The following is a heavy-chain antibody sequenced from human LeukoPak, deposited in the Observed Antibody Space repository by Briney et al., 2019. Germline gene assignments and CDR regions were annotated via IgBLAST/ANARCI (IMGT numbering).Heavy chain of an antibody. CDR2: ISGRGGST. CDR1: GFTFSSYA. J-gene: IGHJ4*02. Sequence: GGSLRLSCAASGFTFSSYAMSWVRQAPGKGLEWVSAISGRGGSTYYADSVKGRFTISRDNSKNTLYLQMNSLRAEDTAVYYCAKDINSRGWGGGPDYWGQGTLVTVSS. CDR3: AKDINSRGWGGGPDY. D-gene: IGHD6-19*01. V-gene: IGHV3-23*01.